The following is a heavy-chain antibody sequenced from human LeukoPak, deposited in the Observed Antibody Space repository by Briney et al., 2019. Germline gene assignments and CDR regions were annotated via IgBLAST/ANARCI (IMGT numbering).Heavy chain of an antibody. J-gene: IGHJ3*02. CDR2: ISGSGGST. D-gene: IGHD3-16*01. CDR3: AKERLGPEAAFDI. V-gene: IGHV3-23*01. Sequence: GGSLRLSCAASGFTFSSYSMNWVRQAPGKGLEWVSAISGSGGSTYYADSVKGRFTISRDNSKNTLYLQMNSLRAEDTAVYYCAKERLGPEAAFDIWGQGTMVTVSS. CDR1: GFTFSSYS.